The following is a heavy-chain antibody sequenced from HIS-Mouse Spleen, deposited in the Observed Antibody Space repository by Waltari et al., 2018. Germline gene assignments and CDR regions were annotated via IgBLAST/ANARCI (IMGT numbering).Heavy chain of an antibody. CDR1: GFTFSSYG. CDR3: AKDKHHAFDY. J-gene: IGHJ4*02. CDR2: ISYDGSNK. Sequence: QVQLVESGGGVVQPGRSLSLPCAASGFTFSSYGMHWVRQAPGKGLGWVAVISYDGSNKYYADSVKGRFTISRDNSKNTLYLQMNSLRAEDTAVYYCAKDKHHAFDYWGQGTLVTVSS. V-gene: IGHV3-30*18.